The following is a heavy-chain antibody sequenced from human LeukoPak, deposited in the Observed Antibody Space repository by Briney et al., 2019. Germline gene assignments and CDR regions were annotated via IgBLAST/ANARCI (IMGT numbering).Heavy chain of an antibody. CDR3: AKVLNTGYSSGWYRY. Sequence: PGGSLDLSCPASGFTFTGKAMGWAGRAPGKGLEWVSPISGSGGSTYYADSVKGRFTISRDNSKNTLYLQMNSLRAEDTAVYYCAKVLNTGYSSGWYRYWGRGTLVTVSS. D-gene: IGHD6-19*01. J-gene: IGHJ4*02. V-gene: IGHV3-23*01. CDR2: ISGSGGST. CDR1: GFTFTGKA.